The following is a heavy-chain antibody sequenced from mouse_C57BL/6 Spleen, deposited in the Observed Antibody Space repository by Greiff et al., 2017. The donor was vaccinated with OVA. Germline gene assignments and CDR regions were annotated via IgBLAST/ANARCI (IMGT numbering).Heavy chain of an antibody. CDR3: ARDYSNY. D-gene: IGHD2-5*01. CDR2: IDPEDGET. Sequence: VQLQQSGAELVKPGASVKLSCTASGFNIKDYYMHWVKQRTEQGLEWIGRIDPEDGETKYAPEFQGKATITADTSSNTAYLQLSSLTSEDTAVYYCARDYSNYWGQGTTLTVSS. CDR1: GFNIKDYY. J-gene: IGHJ2*01. V-gene: IGHV14-2*01.